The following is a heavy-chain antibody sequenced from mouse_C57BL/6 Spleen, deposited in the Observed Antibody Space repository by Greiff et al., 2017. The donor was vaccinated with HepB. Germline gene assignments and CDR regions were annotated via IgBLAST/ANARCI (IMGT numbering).Heavy chain of an antibody. Sequence: VQLQQPGAELVKPGASVKLSCKASGYTFTSYWMQWVKQRPGQGLEWIGEIDPSDSYTNYNQKFKGKATLTVDTSSSTAYMQLSSLTSEDSAVYYCARTRYSNHGYFDVWGTGTTVTVSS. CDR2: IDPSDSYT. CDR1: GYTFTSYW. J-gene: IGHJ1*03. CDR3: ARTRYSNHGYFDV. D-gene: IGHD2-5*01. V-gene: IGHV1-50*01.